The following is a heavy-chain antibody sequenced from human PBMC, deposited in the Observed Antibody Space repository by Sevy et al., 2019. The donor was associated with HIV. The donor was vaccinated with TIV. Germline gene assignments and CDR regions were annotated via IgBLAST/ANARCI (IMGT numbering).Heavy chain of an antibody. CDR1: GFNFNNYA. CDR3: AKTPFMDFWNDYYSFYFDF. CDR2: ISFSGSKT. D-gene: IGHD3-3*01. V-gene: IGHV3-23*01. J-gene: IGHJ4*02. Sequence: GGSLRLSCAAAGFNFNNYAMTWVRQAPGKGLEWVSGISFSGSKTYYAESVKGRFSISRVPSKNTLYLQMNNVRVEDTAVYFCAKTPFMDFWNDYYSFYFDFWGQGTLVTVSS.